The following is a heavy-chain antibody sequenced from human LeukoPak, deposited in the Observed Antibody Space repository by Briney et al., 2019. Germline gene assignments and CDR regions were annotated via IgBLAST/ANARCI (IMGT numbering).Heavy chain of an antibody. Sequence: PGRSLRLSCTASGFIFSNYAMHWVRQAPGKGLEWAAVISYDGSNKYYADSVKGRFTVSRDNAKNSLYLQMNSLRAEDTAVYYCARDLGKIGGNSSPFDYWGQGTLVTVSS. CDR3: ARDLGKIGGNSSPFDY. CDR1: GFIFSNYA. J-gene: IGHJ4*02. V-gene: IGHV3-30-3*01. D-gene: IGHD4-23*01. CDR2: ISYDGSNK.